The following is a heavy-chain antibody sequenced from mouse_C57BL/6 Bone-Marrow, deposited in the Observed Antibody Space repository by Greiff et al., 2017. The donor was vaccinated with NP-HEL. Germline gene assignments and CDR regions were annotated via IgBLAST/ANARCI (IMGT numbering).Heavy chain of an antibody. J-gene: IGHJ2*01. D-gene: IGHD2-4*01. Sequence: DVHLVESGGGLVKPGGSLKLSCAASGFTFSDYGMHWVRQAPEKGLEWVAYISSGSSTIYYADTVKGRFTISRDNAKNTLFLQMTSLRSEDTAMYYCARETITTKCHFDYWGQGTTLTVSS. CDR3: ARETITTKCHFDY. V-gene: IGHV5-17*01. CDR1: GFTFSDYG. CDR2: ISSGSSTI.